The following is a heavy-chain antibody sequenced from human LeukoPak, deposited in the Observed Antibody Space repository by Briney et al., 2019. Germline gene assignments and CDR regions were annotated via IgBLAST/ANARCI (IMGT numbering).Heavy chain of an antibody. J-gene: IGHJ4*02. CDR2: ISAY. CDR1: GYTFTSYG. Sequence: ASXXVSCKASGYTFTSYGISWVRQAPGQGLEWMGWISAYAQKFQGIVTMTTDTSTSTAYMELRSLRSDDTAVYYCARRFNYYDSSGYYEGFYFDYWGQGTLVTVSS. CDR3: ARRFNYYDSSGYYEGFYFDY. V-gene: IGHV1-18*01. D-gene: IGHD3-22*01.